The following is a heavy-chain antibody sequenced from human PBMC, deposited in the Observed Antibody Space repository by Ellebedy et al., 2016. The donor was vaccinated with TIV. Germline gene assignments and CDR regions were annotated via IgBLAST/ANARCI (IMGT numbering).Heavy chain of an antibody. J-gene: IGHJ5*02. Sequence: SETLSLTCEVSGGSVRGFYWSWIRQHPGKGLEWIGDVTDSGETVDNPSLKSRVAMSVDPSRNQFSLRLTSVSAADTAVYFCARVVLHFWELSTWKWFDPWGQGTLVTVSS. V-gene: IGHV4-34*01. CDR1: GGSVRGFY. CDR2: VTDSGET. D-gene: IGHD3-16*02. CDR3: ARVVLHFWELSTWKWFDP.